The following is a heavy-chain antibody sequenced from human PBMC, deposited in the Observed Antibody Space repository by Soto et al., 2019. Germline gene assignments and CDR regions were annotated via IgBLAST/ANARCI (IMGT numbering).Heavy chain of an antibody. Sequence: GGSLRLSCAASGFTFSSYAMSWVRQAPGKGLEWVSAISGSGGSTYYADSVKGRFTISRDKSKNTLYLQMNSLRAEVTAVYYCAKRGRDGDYIYYYYGMDVWGQGTTVTVSS. J-gene: IGHJ6*02. V-gene: IGHV3-23*01. D-gene: IGHD4-17*01. CDR1: GFTFSSYA. CDR3: AKRGRDGDYIYYYYGMDV. CDR2: ISGSGGST.